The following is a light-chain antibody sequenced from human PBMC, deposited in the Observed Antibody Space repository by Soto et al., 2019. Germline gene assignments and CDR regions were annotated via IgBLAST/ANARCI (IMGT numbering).Light chain of an antibody. Sequence: QSVLTQPPSASGTPGQRVTISCSGSSSNIGSNTVNCYQQLPGTAPKLLIYSNNQRPSGVPDRFSGSKSGTSASLAISVIEAEDEDDYYCAAWDDSMNGWVFGGGTKLTVL. CDR3: AAWDDSMNGWV. J-gene: IGLJ3*02. V-gene: IGLV1-44*01. CDR1: SSNIGSNT. CDR2: SNN.